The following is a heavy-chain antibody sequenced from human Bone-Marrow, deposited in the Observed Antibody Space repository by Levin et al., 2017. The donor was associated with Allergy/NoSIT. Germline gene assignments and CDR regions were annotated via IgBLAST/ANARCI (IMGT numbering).Heavy chain of an antibody. Sequence: SQTLSLTCSVSGGSIHSNIYYWGWVRQPPGKGLEWIGSSFYSGTTFYNPSLKSRVSISVDTSKNQFSLSLSSVTAADTAVYYCATLSAGLFFDYWGQGALVIVSS. V-gene: IGHV4-39*01. D-gene: IGHD6-13*01. CDR1: GGSIHSNIYY. CDR2: SFYSGTT. J-gene: IGHJ4*02. CDR3: ATLSAGLFFDY.